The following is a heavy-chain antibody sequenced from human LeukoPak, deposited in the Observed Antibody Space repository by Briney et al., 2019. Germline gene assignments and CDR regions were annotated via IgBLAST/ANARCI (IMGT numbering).Heavy chain of an antibody. CDR1: GYTFTSYG. J-gene: IGHJ5*02. Sequence: ASVKVSCKASGYTFTSYGISWVRQAPGQGLEWMGWISAYNGNTNYAQKLQGRVTMTTDTSTSTAYMELRSLRSDDTAVYYCARVRGKSYDFWSGYRPNWFDPWGQGTLVTVSS. V-gene: IGHV1-18*01. D-gene: IGHD3-3*01. CDR3: ARVRGKSYDFWSGYRPNWFDP. CDR2: ISAYNGNT.